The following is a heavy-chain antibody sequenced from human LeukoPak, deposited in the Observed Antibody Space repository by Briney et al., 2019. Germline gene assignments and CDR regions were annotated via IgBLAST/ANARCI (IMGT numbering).Heavy chain of an antibody. CDR1: GYTFTGYY. CDR3: GREGVSSGSYCTDY. D-gene: IGHD3-10*01. J-gene: IGHJ4*02. Sequence: GASVKVSCKASGYTFTGYYMHWVRQAPGQGLEWMGWINPNSGGTNYAQKFQGRVTMTRDTSISTAYMELSRLRSDDTAVYYCGREGVSSGSYCTDYWGQGTLVTVSS. V-gene: IGHV1-2*02. CDR2: INPNSGGT.